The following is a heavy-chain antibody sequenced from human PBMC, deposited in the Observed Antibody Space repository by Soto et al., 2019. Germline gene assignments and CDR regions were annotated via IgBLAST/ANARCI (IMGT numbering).Heavy chain of an antibody. D-gene: IGHD2-2*01. Sequence: GGSLRLSCAASGFTFSSYAMSWVRQAPGKGLEWVSAISGSGGSTYYADSVKGRFTISRDNSKNTLYLQMNSLRAEDAAVYYCAPHRGSSCYFVYWGQGTLVTVSS. V-gene: IGHV3-23*01. CDR2: ISGSGGST. CDR1: GFTFSSYA. J-gene: IGHJ4*02. CDR3: APHRGSSCYFVY.